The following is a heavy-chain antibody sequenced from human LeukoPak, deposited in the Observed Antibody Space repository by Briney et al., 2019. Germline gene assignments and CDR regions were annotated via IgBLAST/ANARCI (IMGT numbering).Heavy chain of an antibody. Sequence: PGGSLRLSCAASGFTFSSYAMSWVRRAPGKGLEWVSAICGRGGRTNYADSVKGRFTNSRDNSKNTLYLQMNSLRAEDTAVYYCAKWFVGFDYWGQGTLVTVSS. V-gene: IGHV3-23*01. CDR1: GFTFSSYA. CDR2: ICGRGGRT. CDR3: AKWFVGFDY. J-gene: IGHJ4*02. D-gene: IGHD3-16*01.